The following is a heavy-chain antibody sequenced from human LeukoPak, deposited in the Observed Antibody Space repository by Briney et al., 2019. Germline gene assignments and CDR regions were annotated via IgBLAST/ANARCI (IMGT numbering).Heavy chain of an antibody. J-gene: IGHJ4*02. CDR1: GFTFSSYA. V-gene: IGHV3-53*01. Sequence: PGGSLRLSCAASGFTFSSYAMSRVRQAPGKGLEWVSVIYSGGSTYYADSVKGRFTISRDNSKNTLCLQMNSLRAEDTAVYYCARGMTTVTTRGDYFDYWGQRTLVTVSS. CDR3: ARGMTTVTTRGDYFDY. CDR2: IYSGGST. D-gene: IGHD4-11*01.